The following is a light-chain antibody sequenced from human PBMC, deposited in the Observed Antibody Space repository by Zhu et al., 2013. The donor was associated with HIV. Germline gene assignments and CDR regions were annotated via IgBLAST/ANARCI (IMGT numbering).Light chain of an antibody. CDR1: SSNMGNNY. Sequence: QSVLTQPPSVSAAPGQKVTISCSGSSSNMGNNYVSWYQQLPGTVPKLLIYDNYKRPSGIPDRFSGSYSGTSATLDITGLQTGDEADYYCGTWDSSLSVWLFGGGTKLTVL. CDR3: GTWDSSLSVWL. J-gene: IGLJ3*02. V-gene: IGLV1-51*01. CDR2: DNY.